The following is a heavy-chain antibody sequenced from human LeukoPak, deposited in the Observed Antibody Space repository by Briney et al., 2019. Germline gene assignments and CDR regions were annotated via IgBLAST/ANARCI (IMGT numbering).Heavy chain of an antibody. CDR2: IYYSGST. D-gene: IGHD3-3*01. CDR1: GGSISSGGYY. J-gene: IGHJ6*02. CDR3: AGRKTYYDFWFMDV. Sequence: MTSQTLSLTCTVSGGSISSGGYYWSWIRQHPGKGLEWIGYIYYSGSTYYNPSLKSRVTISVDTSKNQFSLKLSSVTAADTAVYYCAGRKTYYDFWFMDVWGQGTTATVSS. V-gene: IGHV4-31*03.